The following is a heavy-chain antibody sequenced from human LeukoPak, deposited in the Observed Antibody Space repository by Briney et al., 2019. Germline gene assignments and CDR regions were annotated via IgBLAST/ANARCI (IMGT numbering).Heavy chain of an antibody. D-gene: IGHD3-3*01. CDR3: AKLRFLEWPPVDY. Sequence: GGSPRLSCAASGFTFSSYAMHWVRQAPGKGLEWVAVISYDGSNKYYADSVKGRFTISRDNSKNTLYLQMNSLRAEDTAVYYCAKLRFLEWPPVDYWGQGTLVTVSS. CDR2: ISYDGSNK. J-gene: IGHJ4*02. CDR1: GFTFSSYA. V-gene: IGHV3-30-3*01.